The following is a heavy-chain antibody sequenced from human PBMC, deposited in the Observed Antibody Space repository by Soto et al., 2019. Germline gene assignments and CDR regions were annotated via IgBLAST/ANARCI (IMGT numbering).Heavy chain of an antibody. V-gene: IGHV3-74*01. CDR2: INTEGSTI. CDR1: GFTFSNYW. D-gene: IGHD1-26*01. CDR3: TRDRGGNFYGGFDY. J-gene: IGHJ4*02. Sequence: EVQLVESGGGLVQPGGSLRLSCAASGFTFSNYWMHWVRQAPGKGLVWVSRINTEGSTIDYADSARGRFAISRDNAKNTLYLQINSLRDEDTAVYHCTRDRGGNFYGGFDYWGRGTLVTVSP.